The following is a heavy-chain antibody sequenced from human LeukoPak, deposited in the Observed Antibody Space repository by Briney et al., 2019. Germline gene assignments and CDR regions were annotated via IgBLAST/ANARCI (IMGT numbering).Heavy chain of an antibody. D-gene: IGHD2-15*01. CDR1: GFTFDDYG. Sequence: GGSLRLSCAASGFTFDDYGMSWVRQAPGKGLEWVSGINWNGGSTGYADSVKGRFTISRDNAKNSLYLQMNSVRAEDTALYYCARDSTQPGPVVVASTYAGFDYWGQGTLVTVSS. CDR2: INWNGGST. CDR3: ARDSTQPGPVVVASTYAGFDY. V-gene: IGHV3-20*04. J-gene: IGHJ4*02.